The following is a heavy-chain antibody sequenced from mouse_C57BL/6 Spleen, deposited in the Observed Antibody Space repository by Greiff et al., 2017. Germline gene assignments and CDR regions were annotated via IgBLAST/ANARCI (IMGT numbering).Heavy chain of an antibody. V-gene: IGHV1-52*01. CDR3: VLYHYARDY. J-gene: IGHJ4*01. Sequence: QVQLQQPGAELVRPGSSVKLSCKASGYTFTSYWMHWVKQRPIQGLEWIGNIDPSDSETHYNQKFKDKATLTVDKSSSTAYMQRSSLTSEDSAVYYCVLYHYARDYWGQGTSVTVSS. CDR1: GYTFTSYW. CDR2: IDPSDSET. D-gene: IGHD2-12*01.